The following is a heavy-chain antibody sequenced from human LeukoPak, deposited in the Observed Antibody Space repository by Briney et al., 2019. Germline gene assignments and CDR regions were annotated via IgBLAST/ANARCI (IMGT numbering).Heavy chain of an antibody. CDR1: GFTFSSYA. V-gene: IGHV3-23*01. D-gene: IGHD3-22*01. CDR3: AKATYDSSGYAYFDF. Sequence: GGSLRLSCAASGFTFSSYAMSWVRQAPGKGLEWVSAISGSGGSTYYADSVKGWFTISRDNSKNTLYLQMNSLRAEDTAVYYCAKATYDSSGYAYFDFWGQGTLVTVSS. J-gene: IGHJ4*02. CDR2: ISGSGGST.